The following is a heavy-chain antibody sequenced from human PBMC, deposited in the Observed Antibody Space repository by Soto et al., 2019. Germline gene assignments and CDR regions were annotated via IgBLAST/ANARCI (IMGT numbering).Heavy chain of an antibody. CDR1: GFTFSDYG. CDR3: ARSTYCNGGSCYPQY. J-gene: IGHJ4*02. Sequence: GGSLRLSCEGPGFTFSDYGFHWVRQAPGKGLEWVAMISYDGSDRYYRDSVQGRFTISRDDSKNTVFLQMNSLRTEVTAMYYCARSTYCNGGSCYPQYWGPGTLVTVSS. V-gene: IGHV3-30*03. CDR2: ISYDGSDR. D-gene: IGHD2-15*01.